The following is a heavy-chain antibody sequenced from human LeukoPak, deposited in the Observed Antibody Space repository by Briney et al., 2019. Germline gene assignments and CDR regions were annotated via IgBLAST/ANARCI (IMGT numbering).Heavy chain of an antibody. CDR3: AKDSYCGWYVD. CDR2: VSLSGRST. J-gene: IGHJ4*02. V-gene: IGHV3-23*01. CDR1: GFTFSNYA. Sequence: PGGSLRLSCAGSGFTFSNYAMSWVRQAPGKGLEWVSGVSLSGRSTYYADSVKGRFTVSRDNSENRLYLQMSSLRAEDTAVYFCAKDSYCGWYVDWGQGTLVTVSS. D-gene: IGHD6-19*01.